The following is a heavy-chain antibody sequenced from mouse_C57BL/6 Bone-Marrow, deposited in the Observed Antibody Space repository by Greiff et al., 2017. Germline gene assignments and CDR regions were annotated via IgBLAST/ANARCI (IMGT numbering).Heavy chain of an antibody. V-gene: IGHV1-63*01. CDR3: ARRYGSSFDY. CDR1: GYTFTNYW. D-gene: IGHD1-1*01. J-gene: IGHJ2*01. CDR2: IYPGGGYT. Sequence: QVQLQQSGAELVRPGTSVKMSCKASGYTFTNYWIGWAKQRPGHGLEWIGDIYPGGGYTNYNEKFKGEATLTADKSSSTAYMQFSSLTSEDSAIYYCARRYGSSFDYWGQGTTLTVSS.